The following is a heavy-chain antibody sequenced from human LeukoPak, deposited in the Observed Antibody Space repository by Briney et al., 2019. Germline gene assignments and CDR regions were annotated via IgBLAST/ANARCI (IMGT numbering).Heavy chain of an antibody. CDR2: IYYSGST. Sequence: SETLSLTCTVSGGSISSYYWSWIRQPPGKGLEWIGYIYYSGSTNYNPSLKSRVTISVDTSKNQLSLKLSSVTAADTAVYYCARGARYSSSSFDYWGQGTLVTVSS. J-gene: IGHJ4*02. D-gene: IGHD6-6*01. CDR3: ARGARYSSSSFDY. CDR1: GGSISSYY. V-gene: IGHV4-59*01.